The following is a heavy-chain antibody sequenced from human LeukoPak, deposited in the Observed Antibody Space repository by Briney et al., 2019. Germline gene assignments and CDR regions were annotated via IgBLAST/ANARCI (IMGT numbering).Heavy chain of an antibody. CDR3: ARTILWFGELLLRRVTRQNWFDP. Sequence: SETLSLTCAVYGGSFSGYYWSWIRQPPGKGLEWIGEINHSGSTNYNPSLKSRVTISVDTSKNQFSLKLSSVTAADTAVYYCARTILWFGELLLRRVTRQNWFDPWGQGTLVTVSS. CDR1: GGSFSGYY. D-gene: IGHD3-10*01. V-gene: IGHV4-34*01. CDR2: INHSGST. J-gene: IGHJ5*02.